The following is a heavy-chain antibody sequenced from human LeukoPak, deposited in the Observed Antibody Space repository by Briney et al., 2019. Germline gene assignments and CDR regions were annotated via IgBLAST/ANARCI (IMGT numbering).Heavy chain of an antibody. CDR2: INSFVGNS. D-gene: IGHD6-19*01. Sequence: ASVKVSCKASGYTFTNYGISWVRQAPGQGLEWMGWINSFVGNSNSAQKYQGRVTMTTDTSTSTAYMELRSLRSDDTAVYYCARVVVRGVAGTTQGAFDIWGQGTMVTVSS. J-gene: IGHJ3*02. CDR3: ARVVVRGVAGTTQGAFDI. CDR1: GYTFTNYG. V-gene: IGHV1-18*01.